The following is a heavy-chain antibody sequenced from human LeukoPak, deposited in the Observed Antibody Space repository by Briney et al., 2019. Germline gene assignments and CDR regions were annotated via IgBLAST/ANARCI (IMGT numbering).Heavy chain of an antibody. J-gene: IGHJ4*02. CDR2: ISYDGSNK. CDR3: ARALMDDYSLDY. V-gene: IGHV3-30-3*01. CDR1: GFTFSSYA. D-gene: IGHD4-11*01. Sequence: GGSLRLSCAASGFTFSSYAMHWVRQAPGKGLEWVAVISYDGSNKYYADSVKGRFTISRDNSKNTLYLQMNSLRAEDTAVYYCARALMDDYSLDYWGQGTLVTVSS.